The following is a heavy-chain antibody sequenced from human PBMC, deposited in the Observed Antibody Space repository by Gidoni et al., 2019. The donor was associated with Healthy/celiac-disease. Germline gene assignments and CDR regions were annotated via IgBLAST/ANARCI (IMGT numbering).Heavy chain of an antibody. V-gene: IGHV4-4*07. CDR2: IYTSGST. J-gene: IGHJ6*03. Sequence: QVQLQESGPGLVKPSETLSLTCTVPGGSISSYYWSWIRQPAGKGLEWIGRIYTSGSTNYNPSLKSRVTMSVDTSKNQFSLKLSSVTAADTAVYYCARDAINWGAGRNYYYYYMDVWGKGTTVTVSS. D-gene: IGHD7-27*01. CDR1: GGSISSYY. CDR3: ARDAINWGAGRNYYYYYMDV.